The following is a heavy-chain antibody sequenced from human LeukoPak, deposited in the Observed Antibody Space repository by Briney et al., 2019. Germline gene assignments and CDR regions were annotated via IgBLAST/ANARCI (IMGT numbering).Heavy chain of an antibody. CDR3: AKVGYCSSTSCYRPRPFDY. CDR1: GFTFSSYA. J-gene: IGHJ4*02. CDR2: ISGNGGST. Sequence: PGGSLRLSCAASGFTFSSYAMSWVRQAPGKGLEWVSAISGNGGSTYYADSVKGRFTISRDNSKNTLYLQMNSLRAEDTAVYYCAKVGYCSSTSCYRPRPFDYWGQGTLVTVSS. V-gene: IGHV3-23*01. D-gene: IGHD2-2*01.